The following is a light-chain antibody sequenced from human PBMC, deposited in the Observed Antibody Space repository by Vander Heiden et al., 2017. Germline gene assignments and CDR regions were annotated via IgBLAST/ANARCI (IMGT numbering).Light chain of an antibody. CDR1: SSAVGGYNY. Sequence: QSALTQPASVSGSPVPSITISCPGTSSAVGGYNYVSWYQQHPVKAPKLMIYDVSNRPSGVSNRFSGSKSGNTASLTISGLQAEEEAEYYCSSYTSSSTLVFGGGTKRTVL. V-gene: IGLV2-14*01. CDR2: DVS. CDR3: SSYTSSSTLV. J-gene: IGLJ2*01.